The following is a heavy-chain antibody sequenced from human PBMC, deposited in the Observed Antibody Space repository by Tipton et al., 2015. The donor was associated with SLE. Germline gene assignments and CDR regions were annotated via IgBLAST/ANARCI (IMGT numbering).Heavy chain of an antibody. Sequence: QLVQSGAEVKKPGASVKVSCKASGYPFTSYTITWVRQAPGQGLEWMGWISVYKLNTKYAQKLQGLVTMAIDTSTSTAYMELRSLTSDDTAVYYCARTLLDYYYYYMDVWGKGTTVTVSS. V-gene: IGHV1-18*01. CDR2: ISVYKLNT. CDR3: ARTLLDYYYYYMDV. CDR1: GYPFTSYT. J-gene: IGHJ6*03.